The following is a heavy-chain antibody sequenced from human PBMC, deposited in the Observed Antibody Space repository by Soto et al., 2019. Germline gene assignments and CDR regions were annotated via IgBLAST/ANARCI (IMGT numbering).Heavy chain of an antibody. J-gene: IGHJ3*02. CDR2: ISAYNGNT. D-gene: IGHD4-4*01. CDR3: ARDMAVSDYSNYDAYAFDI. CDR1: GDAFDSCG. Sequence: ASVEVSWEACGDAFDSCGSSWVRQATGQGLEWMGWISAYNGNTNYAQKLQGRVTMTTDTSTSTAYMELRSLRSDDTAVYYCARDMAVSDYSNYDAYAFDIWGQGTMVTVSS. V-gene: IGHV1-18*01.